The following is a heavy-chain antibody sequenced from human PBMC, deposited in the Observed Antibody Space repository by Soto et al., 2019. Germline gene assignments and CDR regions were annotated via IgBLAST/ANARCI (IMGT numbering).Heavy chain of an antibody. D-gene: IGHD3-22*01. J-gene: IGHJ4*02. Sequence: EVQLVESGGGLVQPGGSLRLSSEASGFTFTTCWMTWVRQAPGKGLEWVANINKDGSEKFYVDSVKGRITISRDNAKDSLFLQIDSLRAEDTAVYYCATRPGEVNYYGVFDYWGQGALVTVAS. CDR2: INKDGSEK. V-gene: IGHV3-7*03. CDR3: ATRPGEVNYYGVFDY. CDR1: GFTFTTCW.